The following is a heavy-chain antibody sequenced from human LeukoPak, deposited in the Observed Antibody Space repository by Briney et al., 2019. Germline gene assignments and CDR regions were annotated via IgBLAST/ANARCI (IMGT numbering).Heavy chain of an antibody. CDR1: GFTFSSYS. V-gene: IGHV3-21*01. J-gene: IGHJ3*02. CDR3: AREHGSGRGNFFDVFDI. Sequence: PGGSLRLSCAASGFTFSSYSMNWVRQAPGKGLEWVSRISSSSSYIYYVDSVKGRFTISRDNAKNSLYLQMNSLRAEDTALYYCAREHGSGRGNFFDVFDIWGQGTMVTVSS. D-gene: IGHD3-10*01. CDR2: ISSSSSYI.